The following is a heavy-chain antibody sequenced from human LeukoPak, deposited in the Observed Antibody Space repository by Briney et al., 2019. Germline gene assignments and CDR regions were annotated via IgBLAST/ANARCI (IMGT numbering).Heavy chain of an antibody. Sequence: PGGSLRLSCEASGFTFSTYIMTWVRQAPGKGLEWVSTIKAGAEATFYADSVKDRFTISRDNSKNTLYLQMNSLRADDTALYFCARDHESSGYPTSDYWGQGTQVTVSS. CDR1: GFTFSTYI. V-gene: IGHV3-23*01. CDR2: IKAGAEAT. CDR3: ARDHESSGYPTSDY. D-gene: IGHD3-22*01. J-gene: IGHJ4*02.